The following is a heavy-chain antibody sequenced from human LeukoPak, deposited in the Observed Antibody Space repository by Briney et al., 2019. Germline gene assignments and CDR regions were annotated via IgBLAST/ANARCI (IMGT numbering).Heavy chain of an antibody. CDR3: AKDRPYCSSTSCYRGAFDI. CDR2: ISWNSGSI. J-gene: IGHJ3*02. Sequence: GGSLRLSCAASGFTFDDYAMHWVRQAPGKGLEWVSGISWNSGSIGYADSVKGRFTISRDNAKNSLYLQMNSLRAEDTALYYCAKDRPYCSSTSCYRGAFDIWGQGTMVTVSS. V-gene: IGHV3-9*01. CDR1: GFTFDDYA. D-gene: IGHD2-2*02.